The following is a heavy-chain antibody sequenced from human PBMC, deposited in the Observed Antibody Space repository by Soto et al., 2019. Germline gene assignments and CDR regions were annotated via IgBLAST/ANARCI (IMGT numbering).Heavy chain of an antibody. Sequence: ASVKVSCKASGYTFTSYAMHWVRQAPGQRLEWMGWINAGNGNTKYSQKFQGRVTITRDTSASTAYMELSSLRSEDTAVYYCARDPINTMVRGPYYYYYGMDVCGQGTTVTGSS. CDR3: ARDPINTMVRGPYYYYYGMDV. V-gene: IGHV1-3*01. D-gene: IGHD3-10*01. CDR2: INAGNGNT. J-gene: IGHJ6*02. CDR1: GYTFTSYA.